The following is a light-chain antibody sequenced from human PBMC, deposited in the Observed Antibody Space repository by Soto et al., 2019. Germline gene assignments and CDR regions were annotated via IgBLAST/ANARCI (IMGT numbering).Light chain of an antibody. CDR2: GAS. J-gene: IGKJ1*01. CDR3: QQYGSSPRT. CDR1: QSVSSSY. V-gene: IGKV3-20*01. Sequence: EIVLTQSPGTLSLSPGERATLSCRASQSVSSSYLAWYQQKLGQAPRLLIYGASSRATGIPDRFSGSGSGTDFTLTISRLEPEDFAVYYWQQYGSSPRTFGQGTKVEIK.